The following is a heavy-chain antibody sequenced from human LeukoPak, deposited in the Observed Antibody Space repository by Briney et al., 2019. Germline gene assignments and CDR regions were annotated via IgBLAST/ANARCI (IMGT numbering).Heavy chain of an antibody. D-gene: IGHD3-22*01. CDR1: GYSFTSCW. Sequence: GESLQISCKGSGYSFTSCWIGWVRQMPGKGLEWMGIIYPGDSDTRYSPSFQGQVTISADKSISTAYLQWSSLKASDTALYYCARIRDSIGYPPVSYWGQGTLVTVSS. CDR3: ARIRDSIGYPPVSY. V-gene: IGHV5-51*01. J-gene: IGHJ4*02. CDR2: IYPGDSDT.